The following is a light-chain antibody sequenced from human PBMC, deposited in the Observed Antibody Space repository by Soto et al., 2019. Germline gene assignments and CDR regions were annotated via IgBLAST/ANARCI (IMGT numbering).Light chain of an antibody. Sequence: DVVMTQTPVCLSVTPGQPASISCKSSQSLLHSDVKXCLYWYLQKPGQPPQLLIYEVSKRSSGVPDRLTGSGSGTDFTLKISRVEAEDVGVYYCMQAPQTHKTFGQGTKVDIK. CDR2: EVS. CDR1: QSLLHSDVKXC. J-gene: IGKJ1*01. CDR3: MQAPQTHKT. V-gene: IGKV2D-29*01.